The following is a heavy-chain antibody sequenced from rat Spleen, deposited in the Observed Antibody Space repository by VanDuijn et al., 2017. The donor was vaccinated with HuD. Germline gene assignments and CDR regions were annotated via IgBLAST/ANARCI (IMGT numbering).Heavy chain of an antibody. V-gene: IGHV5-20*01. Sequence: EVQLVESGGGLVQPGRSLKLSCGVSGFTFSDYGMNWIRQAPTKGLEWVASISFDGSSTYYRDSVKGRFTISRDNAKSTLYVQMDSLRSEDTATYYCTTENYWFAYWGQGTLVTVSS. CDR2: ISFDGSST. J-gene: IGHJ3*01. D-gene: IGHD1-10*01. CDR3: TTENYWFAY. CDR1: GFTFSDYG.